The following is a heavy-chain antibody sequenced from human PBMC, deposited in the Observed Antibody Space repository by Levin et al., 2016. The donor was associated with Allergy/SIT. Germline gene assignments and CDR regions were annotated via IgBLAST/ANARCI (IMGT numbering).Heavy chain of an antibody. V-gene: IGHV3-23*01. Sequence: GGSLRLSCAASGFTFSSYAMSWVRQAPGKRLEWVSVISGSGGSIYYADSVKGRFTVSRDNAKNSLYLQMDSLRAEDTAVYYCARENPIWTGYPWDYWGQGTLVTVSS. CDR3: ARENPIWTGYPWDY. J-gene: IGHJ4*02. D-gene: IGHD3/OR15-3a*01. CDR1: GFTFSSYA. CDR2: ISGSGGSI.